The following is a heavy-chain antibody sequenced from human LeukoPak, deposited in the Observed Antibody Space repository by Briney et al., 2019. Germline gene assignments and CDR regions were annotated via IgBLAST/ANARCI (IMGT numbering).Heavy chain of an antibody. CDR3: AKSVYGSGSY. CDR2: ISGSGGST. Sequence: PGGSLRLSCAASGFIFSSYAMSWVRQAPGKGLEWVSTISGSGGSTYYADSVKGRFTISRDNSKNTVYLQMNSLRAEDTAVYYCAKSVYGSGSYWGQGTLVTVSS. CDR1: GFIFSSYA. J-gene: IGHJ4*02. V-gene: IGHV3-23*01. D-gene: IGHD3-10*01.